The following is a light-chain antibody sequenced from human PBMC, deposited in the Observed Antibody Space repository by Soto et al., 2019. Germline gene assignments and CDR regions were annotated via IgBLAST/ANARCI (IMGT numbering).Light chain of an antibody. J-gene: IGKJ4*01. CDR1: QSISSW. Sequence: GDRVTITCRASQSISSWLAWYQQKPGKAPKLLISKASTLQSGVPPRFSGSGSGTEFTLTISSLQPDDFATYYCQQYESYPMTFGGGTMVEIK. CDR2: KAS. CDR3: QQYESYPMT. V-gene: IGKV1-5*03.